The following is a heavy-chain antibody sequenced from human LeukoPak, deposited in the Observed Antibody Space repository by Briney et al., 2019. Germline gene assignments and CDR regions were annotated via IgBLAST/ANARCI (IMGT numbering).Heavy chain of an antibody. J-gene: IGHJ4*02. CDR3: ARAHPITSPLDY. Sequence: SVKVSCKASGGTFSSYAISWVRQAPGQGLEWMGGIIPIFGTANYAQKFQGRVTITADESTSTAYMELSSLRSEDTAVYYCARAHPITSPLDYWGQGTLVTVSS. V-gene: IGHV1-69*13. D-gene: IGHD3-3*01. CDR2: IIPIFGTA. CDR1: GGTFSSYA.